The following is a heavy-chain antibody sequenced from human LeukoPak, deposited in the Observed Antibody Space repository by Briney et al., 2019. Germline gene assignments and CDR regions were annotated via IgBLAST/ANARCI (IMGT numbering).Heavy chain of an antibody. J-gene: IGHJ4*02. CDR3: ARTYDFWSGSQYYFDS. Sequence: SCKVSGYTLTELSMHWVRQAPGKGLVWVSRIKTDGVTTNYADSVKGRFTISRDNAKNTLYLQMNSLRAEDTAVYYCARTYDFWSGSQYYFDSWGQGTLVTVSS. D-gene: IGHD3-3*01. CDR1: GYTLTELS. V-gene: IGHV3-74*01. CDR2: IKTDGVTT.